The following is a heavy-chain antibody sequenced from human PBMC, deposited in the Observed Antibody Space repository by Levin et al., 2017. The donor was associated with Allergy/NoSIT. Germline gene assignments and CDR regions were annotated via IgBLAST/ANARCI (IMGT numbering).Heavy chain of an antibody. V-gene: IGHV1-2*06. CDR1: GYTFTGYY. Sequence: EASVKVSCKASGYTFTGYYMHWVRQAPGQGLEWMGRINPNSGGTNYAQKFQGRVTMTRDTSISTAYMELSRLRSDDTAVYYCARDFPTYYSSSYNFDYWGQGTLVTVSS. CDR3: ARDFPTYYSSSYNFDY. CDR2: INPNSGGT. J-gene: IGHJ4*02. D-gene: IGHD6-6*01.